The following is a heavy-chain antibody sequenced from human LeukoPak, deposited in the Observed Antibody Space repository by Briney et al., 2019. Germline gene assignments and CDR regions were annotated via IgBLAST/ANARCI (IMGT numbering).Heavy chain of an antibody. CDR2: ISYDGSNK. J-gene: IGHJ6*03. CDR3: ARAGYSSGWYRTYYYYYYMDV. Sequence: GGSLRLSCAASGFTFSSYGMHWVRQAPGKGLEWVAVISYDGSNKYYADSVKGRFTISRDNSKNTLYLQMNSLRAEDTAVYYCARAGYSSGWYRTYYYYYYMDVWGKGTTVTIPS. CDR1: GFTFSSYG. V-gene: IGHV3-30*03. D-gene: IGHD6-19*01.